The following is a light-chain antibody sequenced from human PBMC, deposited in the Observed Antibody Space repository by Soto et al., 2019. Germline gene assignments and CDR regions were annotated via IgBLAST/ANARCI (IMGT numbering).Light chain of an antibody. CDR2: AAS. CDR3: QQSFSIPDT. CDR1: QSISNY. V-gene: IGKV1-39*01. Sequence: DIQMTQSPSSLSAAVGDRVTITCRTSQSISNYLNWYQQKPGKAPKLLIYAASSLQSGVPSRFSGSGSGTDFILTISSLQPEDFATYYCQQSFSIPDTFGQGTKLEI. J-gene: IGKJ2*01.